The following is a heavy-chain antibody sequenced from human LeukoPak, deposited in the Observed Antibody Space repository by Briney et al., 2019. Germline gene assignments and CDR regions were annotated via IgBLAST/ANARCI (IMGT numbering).Heavy chain of an antibody. CDR3: ARGSAFDI. V-gene: IGHV6-1*01. Sequence: SQTLSLTCAISGDSVSNTNAAWNWLRQSPSRGLEWLARTYYRSRWYHDYAESVKSRIIINPDTSKNQFSLELNSLTPEDTAMYYCARGSAFDIWGQGTMVTVSS. CDR1: GDSVSNTNAA. CDR2: TYYRSRWYH. J-gene: IGHJ3*02.